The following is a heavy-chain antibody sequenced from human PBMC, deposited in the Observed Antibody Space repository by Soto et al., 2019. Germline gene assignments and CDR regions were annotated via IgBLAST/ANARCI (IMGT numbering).Heavy chain of an antibody. Sequence: PSETLSLTCTVSGGSISSSSYYWGWIRQPPGKGLEWIGSIYYSGSTYYNPSLKSRVTISVDTSKNQFSLKPSSVTAADTAVYYCARARGGYYDYWGQGTLVTVSS. D-gene: IGHD3-22*01. CDR3: ARARGGYYDY. CDR1: GGSISSSSYY. CDR2: IYYSGST. V-gene: IGHV4-39*01. J-gene: IGHJ4*02.